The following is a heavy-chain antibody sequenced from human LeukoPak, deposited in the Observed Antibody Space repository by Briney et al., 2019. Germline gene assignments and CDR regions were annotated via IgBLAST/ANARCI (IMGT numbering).Heavy chain of an antibody. D-gene: IGHD2-21*02. J-gene: IGHJ1*01. V-gene: IGHV3-7*01. CDR2: INPDGRDT. CDR1: GFTFNRCW. CDR3: TSWGDTTAEYFQR. Sequence: GGSLRLSCVVSGFTFNRCWMNWVRQAPGKGLEWVAHINPDGRDTYYVDSVKGRFTISRDNAQNSMYLQMNSLRVEDTAVYYCTSWGDTTAEYFQRWGQGTLVTVFS.